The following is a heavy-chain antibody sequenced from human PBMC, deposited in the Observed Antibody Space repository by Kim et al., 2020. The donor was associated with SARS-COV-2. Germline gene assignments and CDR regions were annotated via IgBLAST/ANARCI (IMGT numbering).Heavy chain of an antibody. CDR3: ARDTILWFGELLSAGGMDV. D-gene: IGHD3-10*01. J-gene: IGHJ6*02. Sequence: GGSLRLSCAASGFTFSSYSMNWVRQAPGKGLEWVSSISSSSSYIYYADSVKGRFTISRDNAKNSLYLQMNSLRAEDTAVYYCARDTILWFGELLSAGGMDVWGQGTTVTVSS. V-gene: IGHV3-21*01. CDR1: GFTFSSYS. CDR2: ISSSSSYI.